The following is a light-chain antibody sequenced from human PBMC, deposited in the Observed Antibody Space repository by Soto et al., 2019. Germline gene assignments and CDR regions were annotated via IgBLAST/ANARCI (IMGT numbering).Light chain of an antibody. CDR3: QQRNSYPRT. CDR2: QVS. J-gene: IGKJ2*01. V-gene: IGKV2-30*02. CDR1: QSLVHSSGNTY. Sequence: DVVMTQSPLSLPVTLGQPASISCRSSQSLVHSSGNTYLNWFLQRPGHSPRRLIYQVSNRDSGVPDRFSGSGSGIDFTLKISRVEAEDSATYYCQQRNSYPRTFGQGTKWIS.